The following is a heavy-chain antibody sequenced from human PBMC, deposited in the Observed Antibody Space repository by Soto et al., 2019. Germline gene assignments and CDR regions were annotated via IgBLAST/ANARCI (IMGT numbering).Heavy chain of an antibody. CDR1: GGSFSGYY. D-gene: IGHD3-16*02. J-gene: IGHJ4*02. CDR2: INHSGST. V-gene: IGHV4-34*01. CDR3: ARSLIKPTFYDYIWGSYRHDYFDY. Sequence: PSETLSLTCAVYGGSFSGYYWSWIRQPPGKGLEWIGEINHSGSTNYNPSLKSRVTITVDTSKNQFSLKLSSVTAADTAFYYFARSLIKPTFYDYIWGSYRHDYFDYWGQGTLVTVSS.